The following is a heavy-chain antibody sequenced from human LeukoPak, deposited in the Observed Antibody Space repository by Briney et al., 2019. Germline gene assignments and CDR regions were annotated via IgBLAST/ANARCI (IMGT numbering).Heavy chain of an antibody. V-gene: IGHV5-51*01. CDR2: IYPDDSDT. CDR3: ARLNWDYYYYMDV. D-gene: IGHD3-16*01. J-gene: IGHJ6*03. CDR1: GYSFTNYW. Sequence: GESLKISCKGSGYSFTNYWIGWVRQMPGKGVEWLGIIYPDDSDTRYSPSFQGQVTISADKSLSTAYLQWSSLKASDTAMYYCARLNWDYYYYMDVWGKGTTVTISS.